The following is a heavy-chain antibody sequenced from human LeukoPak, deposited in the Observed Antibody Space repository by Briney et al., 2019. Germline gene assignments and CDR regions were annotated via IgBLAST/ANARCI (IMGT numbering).Heavy chain of an antibody. Sequence: PGGSLRLSCAASGFTFSSYWMSWVRQAPGKGLEWVSSISSSSSYIYYADSVKGRFTISRDNAKNSLYLQMNSLRAEDTAVYYCARSLTPYYYDSNNFDYWGQGTLVTVSS. V-gene: IGHV3-21*01. CDR2: ISSSSSYI. CDR1: GFTFSSYW. D-gene: IGHD3-22*01. CDR3: ARSLTPYYYDSNNFDY. J-gene: IGHJ4*02.